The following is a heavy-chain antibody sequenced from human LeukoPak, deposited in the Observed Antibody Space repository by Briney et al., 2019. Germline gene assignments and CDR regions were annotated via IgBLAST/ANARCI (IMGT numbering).Heavy chain of an antibody. CDR1: GYTFTGYY. CDR2: INPNSGGT. CDR3: ARFSYSSGWYLIDY. J-gene: IGHJ4*02. V-gene: IGHV1-2*02. Sequence: GESLKISCKGSGYTFTGYYMHWVRQAPGQGLEWMGWINPNSGGTNYAQKFQGRVTMTRDTSISTAYMELSRLRSDDTAVYYCARFSYSSGWYLIDYWGQGTLVTVSS. D-gene: IGHD6-19*01.